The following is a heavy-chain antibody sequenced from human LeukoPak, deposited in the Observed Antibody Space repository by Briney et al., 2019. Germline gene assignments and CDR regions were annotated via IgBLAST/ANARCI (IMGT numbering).Heavy chain of an antibody. CDR3: ARDQYDFWSGYLTSTYQPLDY. CDR1: GFAVSSNY. J-gene: IGHJ4*02. CDR2: IYSGGST. V-gene: IGHV3-66*01. D-gene: IGHD3-3*01. Sequence: GGSLKLSCAASGFAVSSNYMSWVRQAPGKGLEWVSVIYSGGSTYYADSVKGRFTISRDNSKNTLYLQMNSLRVEDTAVYYCARDQYDFWSGYLTSTYQPLDYWGQGTLVTVSS.